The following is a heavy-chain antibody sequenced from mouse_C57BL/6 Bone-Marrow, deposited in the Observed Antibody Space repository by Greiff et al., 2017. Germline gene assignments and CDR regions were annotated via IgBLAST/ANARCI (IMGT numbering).Heavy chain of an antibody. Sequence: VQLKQSGAELVRPGASVKLSCTASGFNIKDDYMHWVKQRPEQGLEWIGWIDPENGDTEYASKFQGKATITADTSSNTAYLQLSSLTSEDTAVYYCTLLREDYWGQGTSVTVSS. CDR1: GFNIKDDY. D-gene: IGHD1-1*01. J-gene: IGHJ4*01. V-gene: IGHV14-4*01. CDR2: IDPENGDT. CDR3: TLLREDY.